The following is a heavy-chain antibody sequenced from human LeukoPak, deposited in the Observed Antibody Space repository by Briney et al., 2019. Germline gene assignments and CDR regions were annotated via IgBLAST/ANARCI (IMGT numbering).Heavy chain of an antibody. J-gene: IGHJ3*02. CDR2: INPHSGGA. V-gene: IGHV1-2*06. CDR1: GYTFTAYY. D-gene: IGHD3-22*01. Sequence: ASVKVYCKASGYTFTAYYMHWVRQAPGQGLEWMGRINPHSGGANYAQMFQGRVTMTRDTSISTAYLELSRLRSDDPAVYFCARVRDSTGYYHRDAFNIWGQGTLVTVSS. CDR3: ARVRDSTGYYHRDAFNI.